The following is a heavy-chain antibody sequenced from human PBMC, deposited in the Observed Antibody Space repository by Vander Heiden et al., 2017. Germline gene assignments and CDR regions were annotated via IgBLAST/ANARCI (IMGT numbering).Heavy chain of an antibody. V-gene: IGHV5-51*01. CDR2: IFPGDPDT. D-gene: IGHD3-9*01. CDR3: ARQNDILTGLDY. CDR1: GYSFPSYW. J-gene: IGHJ4*02. Sequence: EVQLVQSGAEVKKPGESLKISCKGSGYSFPSYWIGWVRQVPGKGLEWMGLIFPGDPDTTYSPSFQGQVTISADKSISTAYLQWSSLKASDTAMYYCARQNDILTGLDYWGQGTLVTVSS.